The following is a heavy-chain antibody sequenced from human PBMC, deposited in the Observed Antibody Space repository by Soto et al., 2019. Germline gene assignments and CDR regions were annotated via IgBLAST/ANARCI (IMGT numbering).Heavy chain of an antibody. CDR2: MNTNGINT. CDR3: ARVAAVISLDS. Sequence: GALRLSCAASGFTFSTYAMNWVRQVPGKGLEWVSSMNTNGINTYYADSVKGRFTISRENAENSIYLHMNTLRADDPAVYYCARVAAVISLDSWGQGTRVTVSS. J-gene: IGHJ4*02. V-gene: IGHV3-21*01. CDR1: GFTFSTYA. D-gene: IGHD2-21*01.